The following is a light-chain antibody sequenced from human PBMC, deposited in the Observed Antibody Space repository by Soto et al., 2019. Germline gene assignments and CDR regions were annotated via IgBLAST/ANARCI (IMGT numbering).Light chain of an antibody. Sequence: LTQSPATLSVSPGERATLSCRASQRVSSNLAWYQQTPGRAPRLLIYGVSVRATGIPARFSGSGSGTEFTLTSSSLQSEDFALYYCQLYNNWSPGLTFGGGTKVEIK. CDR3: QLYNNWSPGLT. J-gene: IGKJ4*01. CDR2: GVS. V-gene: IGKV3-15*01. CDR1: QRVSSN.